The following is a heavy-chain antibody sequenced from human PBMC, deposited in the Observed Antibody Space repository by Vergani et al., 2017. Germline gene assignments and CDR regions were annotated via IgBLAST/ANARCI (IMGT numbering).Heavy chain of an antibody. D-gene: IGHD4-11*01. V-gene: IGHV4-30-2*03. CDR1: GGSISSGGYS. J-gene: IGHJ3*02. CDR3: ARPTTVIMRDDAFDI. Sequence: QLQLQESGSGLVKPSQTLSLTCAVSGGSISSGGYSWSWIRQPPGKGLEWIGSIYYSGSTYYNPSLKSRVTISVDTSKNQFSLKLSSVTAADSAVYYCARPTTVIMRDDAFDIWGQGTMVTVSS. CDR2: IYYSGST.